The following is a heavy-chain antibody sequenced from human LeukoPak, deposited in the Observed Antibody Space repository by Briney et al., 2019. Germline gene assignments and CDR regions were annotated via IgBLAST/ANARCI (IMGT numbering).Heavy chain of an antibody. CDR2: IHNSGGT. J-gene: IGHJ3*02. CDR1: GGSISSYNW. Sequence: SETLSLTCTVSGGSISSYNWWGCGHQPPGRLLGLIAIIHNSGGTNYNPSLKRRVGISIDKSNNPYFLNLNSMTAADTAVYYCAKSNGYGLIDIWGQGTMVTVSS. D-gene: IGHD3-10*01. V-gene: IGHV4-4*02. CDR3: AKSNGYGLIDI.